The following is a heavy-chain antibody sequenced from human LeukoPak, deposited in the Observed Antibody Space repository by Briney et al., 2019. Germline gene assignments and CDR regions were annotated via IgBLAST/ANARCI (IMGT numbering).Heavy chain of an antibody. V-gene: IGHV3-33*08. D-gene: IGHD3-10*01. CDR2: IWYDGSNK. Sequence: GGSLRLSCSASGFTFSSYGMHWVRQAPGKGLEWVAAIWYDGSNKYYADSVKGRFTISRDNSKNTLYLQMNSLRAEDTAVYYCARDLEAGYYYDMDVWGQGTTVTVSS. CDR3: ARDLEAGYYYDMDV. CDR1: GFTFSSYG. J-gene: IGHJ6*02.